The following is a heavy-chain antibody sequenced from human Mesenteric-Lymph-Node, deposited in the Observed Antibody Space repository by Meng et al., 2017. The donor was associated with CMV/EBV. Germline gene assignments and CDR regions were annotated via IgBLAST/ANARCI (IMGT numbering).Heavy chain of an antibody. V-gene: IGHV1-46*01. CDR3: GRVGFYAMDV. CDR1: GYTFTGYY. J-gene: IGHJ6*02. D-gene: IGHD3-16*01. CDR2: IHPRGGST. Sequence: ASVKVSCKASGYTFTGYYMHWVRQAPGQGLEWMGMIHPRGGSTTYAQKFQGRVTMARDTSTSTVYMELSSLRSEDTAVYYCGRVGFYAMDVWGQGTTVTVSS.